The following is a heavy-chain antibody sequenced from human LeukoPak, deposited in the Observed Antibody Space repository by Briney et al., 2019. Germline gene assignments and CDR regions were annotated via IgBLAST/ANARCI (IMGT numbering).Heavy chain of an antibody. D-gene: IGHD2-21*01. CDR2: MNPNSGNT. J-gene: IGHJ5*02. V-gene: IGHV1-8*03. CDR3: ARGRLGGGNNWFDP. Sequence: GASVKVSCKASGYTFTGYYMHWVRQATGQGLEWMGWMNPNSGNTGYAQKFQGRVTITRNTSISTAYMELSSLRSEDTAVYYCARGRLGGGNNWFDPWGQGTLVTVSS. CDR1: GYTFTGYY.